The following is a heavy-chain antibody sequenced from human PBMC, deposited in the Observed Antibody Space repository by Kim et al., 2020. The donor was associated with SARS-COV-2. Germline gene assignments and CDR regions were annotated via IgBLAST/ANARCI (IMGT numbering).Heavy chain of an antibody. CDR2: IYHSGST. V-gene: IGHV4-38-2*02. D-gene: IGHD3-22*01. CDR3: ARDHKNYYDSSGYSNDA. CDR1: GYSISSGYY. J-gene: IGHJ3*01. Sequence: SETLSLTCTVSGYSISSGYYWGWIRQPPGKGLEWIGSIYHSGSTYYNPSLKSRVTISVDTSKNQFSLKLSSVTAADTAVYYCARDHKNYYDSSGYSNDA.